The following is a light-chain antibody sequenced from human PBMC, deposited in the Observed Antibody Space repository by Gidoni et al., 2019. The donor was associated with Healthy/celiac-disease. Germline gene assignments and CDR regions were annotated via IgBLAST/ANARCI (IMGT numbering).Light chain of an antibody. CDR3: SSYTSSSTLYG. CDR2: EVS. CDR1: SSDVGGYNY. J-gene: IGLJ1*01. Sequence: QYALPQPAPVSGSPGQSITISFTGTSSDVGGYNYVSWYQQHPGKAPKLMIYEVSNRPAGVSNRFSGSKSGNTASLTISGLQAEYDAEYYCSSYTSSSTLYGFGTGTKVTVL. V-gene: IGLV2-14*01.